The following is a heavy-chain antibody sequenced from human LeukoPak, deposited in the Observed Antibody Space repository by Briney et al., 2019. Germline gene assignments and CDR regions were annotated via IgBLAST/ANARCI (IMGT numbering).Heavy chain of an antibody. CDR1: GYTFTSYG. CDR2: ISAYNGNT. D-gene: IGHD2-2*01. J-gene: IGHJ5*02. CDR3: ARYTDCSITSCSEFLNWFDP. V-gene: IGHV1-18*01. Sequence: GASVKVSCKASGYTFTSYGISWVRQAPGQGLEWMGWISAYNGNTNYAQKLQGRVTMTTDTSTSTAYMELRSLRSDDTAVYYCARYTDCSITSCSEFLNWFDPWGQGTLVTVSS.